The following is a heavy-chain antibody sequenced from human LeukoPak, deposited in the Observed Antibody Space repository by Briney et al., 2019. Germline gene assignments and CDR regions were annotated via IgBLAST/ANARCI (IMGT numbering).Heavy chain of an antibody. CDR2: MRNKANGYTT. D-gene: IGHD3-10*01. CDR1: GFTLSDYY. V-gene: IGHV3-72*01. J-gene: IGHJ4*02. CDR3: FTDSHYGSGSYWVDYFDY. Sequence: GGSLRLSCAVSGFTLSDYYMDWVRQAPGKGLEWVGRMRNKANGYTTEYAASVKGRFSISRDDSKNSLYLQMNSLKTEDTAVYYCFTDSHYGSGSYWVDYFDYWGQGTLVTVSS.